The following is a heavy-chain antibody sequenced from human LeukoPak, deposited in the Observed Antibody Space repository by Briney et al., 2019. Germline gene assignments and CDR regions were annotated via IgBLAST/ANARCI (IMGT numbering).Heavy chain of an antibody. CDR2: ISGSGGST. CDR1: GFTVSSNY. CDR3: AKWGIYFEDY. D-gene: IGHD3-9*01. J-gene: IGHJ4*02. V-gene: IGHV3-23*01. Sequence: GGSLRLSCAASGFTVSSNYMSWVRQAPGKGLEWVSAISGSGGSTYYADSVKGRFTISRDNSKNTLYLQMNSLRAEDTAVYYCAKWGIYFEDYWGQGTLVTVSS.